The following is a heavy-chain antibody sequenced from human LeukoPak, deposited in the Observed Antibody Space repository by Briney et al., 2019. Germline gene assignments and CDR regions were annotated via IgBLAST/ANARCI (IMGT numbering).Heavy chain of an antibody. CDR3: ARDGVTGGSCLDY. CDR1: GGFISSYY. CDR2: IYYSGST. D-gene: IGHD2-15*01. J-gene: IGHJ4*02. V-gene: IGHV4-59*01. Sequence: SETLSLTCTVSGGFISSYYWSWIRQPPGKGLEWIGYIYYSGSTNYNPSLKSRVTISVDTSKNQFSLKLSSVTAADTAVYYCARDGVTGGSCLDYWGQGTLVTVSS.